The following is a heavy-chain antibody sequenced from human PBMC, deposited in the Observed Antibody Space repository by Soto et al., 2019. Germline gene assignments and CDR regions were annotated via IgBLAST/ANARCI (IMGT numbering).Heavy chain of an antibody. CDR1: GYGVTTYG. CDR3: ARGRYGDY. V-gene: IGHV1-18*01. J-gene: IGHJ4*02. D-gene: IGHD1-1*01. CDR2: ISAHNGNT. Sequence: QVHLVQSGAEVKKPGASVKVSCKGSGYGVTTYGITWVRQAPGQGLEWMAWISAHNGNTNYAQKLQGRVTVTRDTSPSTAYMELRSLRSDDTAVYYCARGRYGDYWGQGALVTVSS.